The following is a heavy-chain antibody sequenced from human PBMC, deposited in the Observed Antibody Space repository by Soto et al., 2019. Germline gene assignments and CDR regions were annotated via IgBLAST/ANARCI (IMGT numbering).Heavy chain of an antibody. Sequence: QVQLVQSGDEVRKPGSSVKVSCKASGYIFVNYGIAWVRQAPGQGLEWMGWISPYSGNTHYASNVQGSRTMTTDTATTTAYRDLGSLTSDDTAVYYCAMVDNYVTPTPQDVWGQGTTVTVSS. V-gene: IGHV1-18*01. CDR1: GYIFVNYG. CDR2: ISPYSGNT. CDR3: AMVDNYVTPTPQDV. D-gene: IGHD3-16*01. J-gene: IGHJ6*02.